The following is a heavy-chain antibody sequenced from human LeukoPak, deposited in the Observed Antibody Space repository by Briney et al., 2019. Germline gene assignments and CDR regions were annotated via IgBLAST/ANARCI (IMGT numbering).Heavy chain of an antibody. CDR2: TYYRSKWYT. CDR1: GDSVSSNRAT. Sequence: SQTLSLTCAISGDSVSSNRATWNWMRQSPSRGLEWLGSTYYRSKWYTDYAVSVKSRITINQDTSKNQFYLQLHSVTAEDTAVYYCERVRDYGGNVFDYWGEGTLVSVSS. D-gene: IGHD4-23*01. J-gene: IGHJ4*02. CDR3: ERVRDYGGNVFDY. V-gene: IGHV6-1*01.